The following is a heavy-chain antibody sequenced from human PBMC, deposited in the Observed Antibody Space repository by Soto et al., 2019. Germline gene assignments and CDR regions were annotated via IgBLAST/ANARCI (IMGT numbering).Heavy chain of an antibody. CDR1: WCTLSSYA. CDR2: IIPIFGTA. CDR3: AREGKAGTTLPRRPGMDV. V-gene: IGHV1-69*13. J-gene: IGHJ6*02. D-gene: IGHD1-7*01. Sequence: GASVKVSCRASWCTLSSYAISWVRQSPVQGLEWMGGIIPIFGTANYEQKFQGRVTITADESTSTAYMELRSLRYEDTAVHYCAREGKAGTTLPRRPGMDVSGQGTTVTVSS.